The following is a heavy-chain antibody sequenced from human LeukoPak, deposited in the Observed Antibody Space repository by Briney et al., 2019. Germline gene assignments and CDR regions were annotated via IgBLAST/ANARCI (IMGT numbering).Heavy chain of an antibody. Sequence: ASVKVSCKASGYTFTSYGISWVRQAPGQGLEWMGWISAYNGNTNYAQKLQGRVTMTTDTSTSTAYMELRSLRSDDTAVYYCARDASYSSGWYSGYYYGMDVWGQGTTVTVSS. V-gene: IGHV1-18*01. CDR2: ISAYNGNT. CDR1: GYTFTSYG. CDR3: ARDASYSSGWYSGYYYGMDV. D-gene: IGHD6-19*01. J-gene: IGHJ6*02.